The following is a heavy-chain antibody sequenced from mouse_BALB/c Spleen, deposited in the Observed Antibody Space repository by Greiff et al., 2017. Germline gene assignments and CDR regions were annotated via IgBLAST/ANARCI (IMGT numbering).Heavy chain of an antibody. CDR3: AREGRLLRLTFYYCDY. Sequence: QVQLKESGPGLVAPSQSLSITCTVSGFSLTSYGVHWVRQPPGKGLEWLGVIWAGGSTNYNSALMSRLSISKDNSKSQVFLKMNSLQTDDTAMYYCAREGRLLRLTFYYCDYWGQGTTLTVSS. J-gene: IGHJ2*01. CDR2: IWAGGST. V-gene: IGHV2-9*02. D-gene: IGHD1-2*01. CDR1: GFSLTSYG.